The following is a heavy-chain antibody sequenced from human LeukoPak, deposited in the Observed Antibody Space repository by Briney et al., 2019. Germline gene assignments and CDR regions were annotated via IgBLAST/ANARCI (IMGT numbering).Heavy chain of an antibody. J-gene: IGHJ4*02. CDR2: IYSGGST. V-gene: IGHV3-66*02. D-gene: IGHD1-14*01. CDR3: AREPAH. Sequence: GGSLRLSCAASGFTFSDYYMSWIRQAPGKGLEWVSVIYSGGSTYYADSVKGRFTISRDNSKNTLYLQMNSLRAEDTAVYYCAREPAHWGQGTLVTVSS. CDR1: GFTFSDYY.